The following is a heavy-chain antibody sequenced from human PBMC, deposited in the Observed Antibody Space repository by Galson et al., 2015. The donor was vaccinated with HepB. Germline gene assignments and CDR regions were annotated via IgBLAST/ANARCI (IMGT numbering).Heavy chain of an antibody. J-gene: IGHJ6*02. D-gene: IGHD3-10*01. CDR3: ATTPLTMVRGVILVGYYYGMDV. V-gene: IGHV3-15*07. CDR2: IKSKTDGGTT. CDR1: GFTFSNAW. Sequence: SLRLSCAASGFTFSNAWMNWVRQAPGKGLEWVGRIKSKTDGGTTDYAAPVKGRFTISRDDSKNTLYLQMNSLKTEDTAVYYCATTPLTMVRGVILVGYYYGMDVWGQGTTVTVSS.